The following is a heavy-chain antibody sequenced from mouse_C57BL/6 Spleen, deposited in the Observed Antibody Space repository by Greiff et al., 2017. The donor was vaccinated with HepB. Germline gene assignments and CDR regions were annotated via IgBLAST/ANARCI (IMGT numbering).Heavy chain of an antibody. CDR2: ISSGSSTI. CDR3: ARDYGSSNYYAMDY. Sequence: DVQLQESGGGLVKPGGSLKLSCAASGFTFSDYGMHWVRQAPEKGLEWVAYISSGSSTIYYADTVKGRFTISRDNAKNTLFLQMTSLRSEDTAMYYCARDYGSSNYYAMDYWGQGTSVTVSS. CDR1: GFTFSDYG. V-gene: IGHV5-17*01. D-gene: IGHD1-1*01. J-gene: IGHJ4*01.